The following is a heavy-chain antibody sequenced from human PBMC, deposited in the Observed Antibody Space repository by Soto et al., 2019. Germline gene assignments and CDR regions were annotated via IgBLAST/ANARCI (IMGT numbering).Heavy chain of an antibody. CDR1: GGTFSRYP. V-gene: IGHV1-69*01. J-gene: IGHJ6*04. D-gene: IGHD1-26*01. Sequence: QVQLVQSGAEVKKPGSSVKVSCEASGGTFSRYPINWVRQAPGQGLEWMGGIIPFFGTSNYAQKFQGRVTITADDSTSTAYMQLRSLRSEDTAVYYCARVGHTTNYGMAVWGKGTTVTVSS. CDR3: ARVGHTTNYGMAV. CDR2: IIPFFGTS.